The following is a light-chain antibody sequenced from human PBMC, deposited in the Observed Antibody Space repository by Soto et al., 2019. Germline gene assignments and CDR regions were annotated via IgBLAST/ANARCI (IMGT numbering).Light chain of an antibody. CDR2: DAS. V-gene: IGKV3-11*01. CDR1: QSVSSY. J-gene: IGKJ4*01. Sequence: EIVLTQSPATLSLSPGERATLSCRASQSVSSYLAWYQQKPGQAPRLLIYDASNRATGIPARFSGSGSGTDFTLTISSLEPEDFAVYYCQQRSNWPPLLTFGGGPKVEIK. CDR3: QQRSNWPPLLT.